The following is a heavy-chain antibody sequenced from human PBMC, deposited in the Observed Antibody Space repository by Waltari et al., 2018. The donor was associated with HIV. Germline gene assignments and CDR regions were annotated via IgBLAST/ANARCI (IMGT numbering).Heavy chain of an antibody. D-gene: IGHD3-9*01. J-gene: IGHJ5*02. V-gene: IGHV1-3*01. CDR2: INAGNGYT. CDR3: ARTYDVLTGFGWFDP. Sequence: QVQVVQSGAEVKKPGASVKISCKASGYTFSRYGMDWVRQAHGQRLEWMGRINAGNGYTKYSQKFQGRVTISRDTSASTAYMELSSLRSEDTAVYYCARTYDVLTGFGWFDPWGQGTLVTVSS. CDR1: GYTFSRYG.